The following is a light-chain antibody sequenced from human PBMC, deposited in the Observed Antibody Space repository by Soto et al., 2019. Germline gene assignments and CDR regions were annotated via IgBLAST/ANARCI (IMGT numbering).Light chain of an antibody. CDR3: QHYGSSLWP. V-gene: IGKV3-20*01. CDR2: AAS. J-gene: IGKJ1*01. CDR1: QRVSSSY. Sequence: EIVLAQSPGTLSLSPGERATLSCRASQRVSSSYLAWYQQRPGQAPRLLIYAASSRAPGIPDRFSGSGSGTDFTLTIRRLEPEDFAVYYCQHYGSSLWPFGQGTKVEIK.